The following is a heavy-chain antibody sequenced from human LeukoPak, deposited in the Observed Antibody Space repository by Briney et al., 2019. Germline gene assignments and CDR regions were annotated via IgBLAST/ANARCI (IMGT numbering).Heavy chain of an antibody. D-gene: IGHD6-19*01. Sequence: TGGSLRLSCEASGFTFGSHAMYWVRRAPGQGLEWVAGIFGSGGSPHYADSVKGRFTISRDNPRNTVYLQINSLRDDDTAVYYCGKTTVGYSSGQKPAWPVDFWGQGTLVTVSS. J-gene: IGHJ4*02. CDR3: GKTTVGYSSGQKPAWPVDF. CDR2: IFGSGGSP. CDR1: GFTFGSHA. V-gene: IGHV3-23*01.